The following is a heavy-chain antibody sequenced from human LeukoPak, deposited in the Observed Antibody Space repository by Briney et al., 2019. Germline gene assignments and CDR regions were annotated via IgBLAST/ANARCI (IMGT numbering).Heavy chain of an antibody. V-gene: IGHV4-59*11. CDR2: IYYSGST. J-gene: IGHJ5*02. CDR1: GASIRSHF. D-gene: IGHD1-20*01. CDR3: ARDRGITGTHNWFDP. Sequence: PSETLSLTCIVSGASIRSHFWSWIRRPPGKALEWIGYIYYSGSTNYNPSLKSRVTISVDTSKNRFSLKLSSVTAADTAVYYCARDRGITGTHNWFDPWGQGTLVTVSS.